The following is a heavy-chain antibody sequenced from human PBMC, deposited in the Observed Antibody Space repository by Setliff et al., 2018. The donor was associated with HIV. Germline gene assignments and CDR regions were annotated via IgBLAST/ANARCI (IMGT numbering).Heavy chain of an antibody. CDR3: ARDLETRTRTSLYYFDY. CDR1: GDSISSYY. J-gene: IGHJ4*02. CDR2: IYYTGAT. Sequence: SETLSLTCTVSGDSISSYYWTWIRQSPAKGLEWIGYIYYTGATNYNPSLKSRLTISLDTSKNQFSLKLSSVTAADTAVYYCARDLETRTRTSLYYFDYWGQGTLVTVSS. V-gene: IGHV4-59*01.